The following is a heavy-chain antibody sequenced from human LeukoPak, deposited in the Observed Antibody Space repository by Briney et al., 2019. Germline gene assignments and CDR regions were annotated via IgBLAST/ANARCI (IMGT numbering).Heavy chain of an antibody. CDR3: ARESGSVFYYGSGTPMDV. J-gene: IGHJ6*03. Sequence: GGSLRLSCAASGFTFSSYSMNWVRQAPGKGLEWVSYISSSSSTIYYADSVKGRFTISRDNAKNSLYLQMNSLRAEDTAVYYCARESGSVFYYGSGTPMDVWGKGTTVTVSS. CDR1: GFTFSSYS. D-gene: IGHD3-10*01. CDR2: ISSSSSTI. V-gene: IGHV3-48*01.